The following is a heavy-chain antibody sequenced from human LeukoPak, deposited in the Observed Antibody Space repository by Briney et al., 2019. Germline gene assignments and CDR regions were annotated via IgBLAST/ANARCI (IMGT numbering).Heavy chain of an antibody. CDR2: ISGGGGST. D-gene: IGHD3-10*01. V-gene: IGHV3-23*01. CDR3: AKSFFLVDYYGSGSPAY. J-gene: IGHJ4*02. CDR1: GFTFSSYA. Sequence: GGSLRLSCAASGFTFSSYAMSWVRQAPGKGLEWVSAISGGGGSTYYADSVKGRFTISRDNSKNTLYLQMNSLRAEDTAVYYCAKSFFLVDYYGSGSPAYWGQGTLVTVSS.